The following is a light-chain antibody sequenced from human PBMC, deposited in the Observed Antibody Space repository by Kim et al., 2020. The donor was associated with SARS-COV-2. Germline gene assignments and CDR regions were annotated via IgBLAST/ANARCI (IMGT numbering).Light chain of an antibody. V-gene: IGKV1-39*01. CDR2: AAS. J-gene: IGKJ5*01. Sequence: SVGDRVTITCRASQSISSYLNWYQQKPGKAPKLLIYAASSLQSGVPSRFSGSGSGTDFTLTISSLQPEDYATYYCQQSYSTLSITFGQGTRLEIK. CDR1: QSISSY. CDR3: QQSYSTLSIT.